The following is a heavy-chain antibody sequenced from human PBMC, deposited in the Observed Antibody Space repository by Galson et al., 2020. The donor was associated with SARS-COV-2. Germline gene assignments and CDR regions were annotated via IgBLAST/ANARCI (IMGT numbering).Heavy chain of an antibody. CDR3: AKAPIDCSSTSCYVSYYDFWSGYFHYGMDV. Sequence: GGSLRLSCAASGFTFSSYGMHWVRQAPGKGLEWVAVISYDGSNKYYADSVKGRFTISRDNSKNTLYLQMNSLRAEDTAVYYCAKAPIDCSSTSCYVSYYDFWSGYFHYGMDVWGQGTTVTVSS. CDR2: ISYDGSNK. J-gene: IGHJ6*02. V-gene: IGHV3-30*18. CDR1: GFTFSSYG. D-gene: IGHD3-3*01.